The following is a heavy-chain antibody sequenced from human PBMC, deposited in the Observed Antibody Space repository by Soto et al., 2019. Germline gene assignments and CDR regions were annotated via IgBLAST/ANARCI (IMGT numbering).Heavy chain of an antibody. J-gene: IGHJ3*02. CDR1: NGSISSRSSY. CDR2: IYYIGNT. D-gene: IGHD4-17*01. CDR3: ARWSHDYAVTPTTDAFDI. V-gene: IGHV4-39*01. Sequence: PSETLSLTCIVSNGSISSRSSYWGWIRQTPGKGLEWIGSIYYIGNTYYNPSLKSRVTISIDTSKTQFSLKMNSVTAADTAVYYCARWSHDYAVTPTTDAFDIWGQGTMVTVSS.